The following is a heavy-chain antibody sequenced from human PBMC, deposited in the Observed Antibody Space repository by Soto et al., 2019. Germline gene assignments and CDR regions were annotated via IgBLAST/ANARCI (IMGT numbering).Heavy chain of an antibody. J-gene: IGHJ6*02. Sequence: NPSETLSLTCTVSGGSITSGGYYCSWIRQHPGKGLEWIGYIYYSGSTYYNPSLKSRVTISVDTSKNQFSLKLSSVTAADTAVYYCARERRGYDILTGYRYYYGMDVWGQGTTVTVSS. CDR1: GGSITSGGYY. CDR3: ARERRGYDILTGYRYYYGMDV. CDR2: IYYSGST. D-gene: IGHD3-9*01. V-gene: IGHV4-31*03.